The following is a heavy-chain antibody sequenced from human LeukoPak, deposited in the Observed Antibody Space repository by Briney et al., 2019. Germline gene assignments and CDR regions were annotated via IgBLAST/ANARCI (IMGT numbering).Heavy chain of an antibody. CDR1: GYTFTSYG. V-gene: IGHV1-18*01. Sequence: ASVKVSCKASGYTFTSYGIGWVRQAPGQGLEWMGWISAYNGNTNYAQKLQDRVTMTTDTSTSTAYMELRSLRSDDTAVYYCASSDSVFQALDPWGQGTLVTVSS. CDR3: ASSDSVFQALDP. D-gene: IGHD2-21*01. J-gene: IGHJ5*02. CDR2: ISAYNGNT.